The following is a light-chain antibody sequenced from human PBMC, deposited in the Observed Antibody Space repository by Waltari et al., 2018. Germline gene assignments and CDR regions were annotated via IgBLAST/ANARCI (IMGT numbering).Light chain of an antibody. CDR2: AAS. Sequence: DIQMTQSPSYLSASVGDRVTITCRASQGITNYLAWYQQRPGKVPKLLIYAASTLHSGVPSRFSGSESGTDFTLTISSLQPEDVGTYYCQKYDSAPLTFGGGTKVEIK. CDR1: QGITNY. CDR3: QKYDSAPLT. V-gene: IGKV1-27*01. J-gene: IGKJ4*01.